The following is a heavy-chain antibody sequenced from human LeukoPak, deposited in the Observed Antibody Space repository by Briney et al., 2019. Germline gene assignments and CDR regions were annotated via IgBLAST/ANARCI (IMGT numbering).Heavy chain of an antibody. Sequence: SETLSLTCTVSGGSISSYYWSWIRQPPGKGLEWIGYIYYSGSTNYNPSLKSRVTISVDTSKNQFSLKLSSVTAADTAVYYCARRYYYDSSGYYYHYYGMDVWGQGTTVTVSS. CDR2: IYYSGST. J-gene: IGHJ6*02. CDR1: GGSISSYY. V-gene: IGHV4-59*01. CDR3: ARRYYYDSSGYYYHYYGMDV. D-gene: IGHD3-22*01.